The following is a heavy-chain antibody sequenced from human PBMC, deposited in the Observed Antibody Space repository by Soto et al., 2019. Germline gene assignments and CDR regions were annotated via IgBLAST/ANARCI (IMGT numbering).Heavy chain of an antibody. D-gene: IGHD3-10*01. Sequence: SATLSLTCAVNGGSFREYYWSWLRQPPGKGLEWIGEINQSGTTHYNPSLKRRINISIDTSKNQFSLNLTSVTAADTATYYCARDIITVIGGEIYYYFGMDVWGQGTTVTVS. CDR1: GGSFREYY. V-gene: IGHV4-34*01. CDR2: INQSGTT. J-gene: IGHJ6*02. CDR3: ARDIITVIGGEIYYYFGMDV.